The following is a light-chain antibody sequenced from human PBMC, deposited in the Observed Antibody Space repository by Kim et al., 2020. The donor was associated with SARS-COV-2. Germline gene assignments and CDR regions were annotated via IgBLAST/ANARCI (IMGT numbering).Light chain of an antibody. V-gene: IGLV1-47*01. J-gene: IGLJ3*02. Sequence: GERVTISCSGSSSNIESKYVYWYQQLPGTAPKLLIYRNNQRPSGVPDRFSGSKSGTSASLAISGLRSEDEADYYCAAWDDSLSGWVFGGGTQLTVL. CDR1: SSNIESKY. CDR2: RNN. CDR3: AAWDDSLSGWV.